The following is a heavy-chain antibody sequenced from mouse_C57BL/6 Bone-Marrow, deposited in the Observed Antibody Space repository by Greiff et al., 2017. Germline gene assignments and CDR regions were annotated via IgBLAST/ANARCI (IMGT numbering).Heavy chain of an antibody. V-gene: IGHV5-9*01. CDR3: ARHYYYAMDY. Sequence: EVQLVESGGGLVKPGGSLKLSCAASGFTFSSYTMSWVRPTPEKRLEWVATISGGGGNTYYPDSVKGRFTISRDTAKNTLYLQMSSLRSEDTALYYCARHYYYAMDYWGQGTSVTVSS. CDR1: GFTFSSYT. CDR2: ISGGGGNT. J-gene: IGHJ4*01.